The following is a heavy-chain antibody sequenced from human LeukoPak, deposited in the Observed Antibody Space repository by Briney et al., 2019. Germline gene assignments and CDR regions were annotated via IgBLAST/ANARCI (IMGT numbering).Heavy chain of an antibody. CDR2: ISWNSGSI. CDR1: GFTFDDYA. CDR3: ASGGYCSSTSCYTYYYGMDV. Sequence: PGRSLRLSCAASGFTFDDYAMPWVRQAPGKGLEWVSGISWNSGSIGYADSVKGRFTISRDNAKNSLYLQMNSLRAEDTAVYYCASGGYCSSTSCYTYYYGMDVWGQGTTVTVSS. V-gene: IGHV3-9*01. J-gene: IGHJ6*02. D-gene: IGHD2-2*02.